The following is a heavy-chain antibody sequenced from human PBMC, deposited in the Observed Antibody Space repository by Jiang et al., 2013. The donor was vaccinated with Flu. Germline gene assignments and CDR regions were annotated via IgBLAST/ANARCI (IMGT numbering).Heavy chain of an antibody. Sequence: SSSSYYWGVDPPAPTGRGWSGLGVSIIVGAPTTTRPSKSRVTISVDTSKNQFSLKLSSVTAADTAVYYCARIYRMVPPEGDYYYYMDVWGKGPRSPSP. V-gene: IGHV4-39*07. CDR1: SSSSYY. CDR3: ARIYRMVPPEGDYYYYMDV. CDR2: SIIVGAP. J-gene: IGHJ6*03. D-gene: IGHD6-13*01.